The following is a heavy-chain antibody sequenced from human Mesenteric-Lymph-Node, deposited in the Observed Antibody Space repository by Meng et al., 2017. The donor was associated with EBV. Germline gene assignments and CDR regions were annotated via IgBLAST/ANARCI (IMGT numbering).Heavy chain of an antibody. CDR1: GGSLSNRNG. CDR2: IYHSGST. Sequence: LLGPGGAVVKPSGTLALSCSDSGGSLSNRNGWSWVRQAPGKGLEWMGEIYHSGSTNNNASLKSRVTITVDESKNRFSLRLSSVTAADTAVYYCARVGDYCGGDCDRPRWGQGTLVTVSS. D-gene: IGHD2-21*02. CDR3: ARVGDYCGGDCDRPR. V-gene: IGHV4-4*02. J-gene: IGHJ4*02.